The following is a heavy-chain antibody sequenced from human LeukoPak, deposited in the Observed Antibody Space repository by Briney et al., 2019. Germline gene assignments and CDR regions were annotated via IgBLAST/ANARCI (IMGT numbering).Heavy chain of an antibody. V-gene: IGHV3-66*01. J-gene: IGHJ3*02. CDR2: IYSGGST. CDR3: ASPQGPDAFDI. CDR1: GFTVSSNY. Sequence: QAGGSLRLSCAASGFTVSSNYMSWVRQAPGKGLEWVSVIYSGGSTYYADSVKGRFTISRDNSKNTLYLQMNSLRAEDTAVYYCASPQGPDAFDIWGQGTMVTVSS.